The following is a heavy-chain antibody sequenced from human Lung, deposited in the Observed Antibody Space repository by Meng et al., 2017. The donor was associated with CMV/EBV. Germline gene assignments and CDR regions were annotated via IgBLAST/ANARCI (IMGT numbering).Heavy chain of an antibody. Sequence: ASGYIFTTDATHWVRQAPGQRLEWLGWINAGNGNTKYSEKFRGRVTISRDTSASTAYMELSGLRSEDTAIYYCAKNGPGQFPIFDHWGQGTLVTVSS. CDR3: AKNGPGQFPIFDH. D-gene: IGHD3-9*01. V-gene: IGHV1-3*01. CDR2: INAGNGNT. J-gene: IGHJ4*02. CDR1: GYIFTTDA.